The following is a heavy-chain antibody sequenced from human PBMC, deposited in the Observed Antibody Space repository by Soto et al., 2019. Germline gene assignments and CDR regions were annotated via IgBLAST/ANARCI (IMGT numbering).Heavy chain of an antibody. CDR3: TASLGPLSGSGSNWIFDY. Sequence: EVQLVESGGGLVKPGGSLRLSCAASGFTFNNAWMNWVRQAPGKGPEWVGRVKSKNDGGADYAAHVKGRFTISRDDSKNSMYLEMSRLKTEDTAVYYCTASLGPLSGSGSNWIFDYWGQGTLVTVSS. D-gene: IGHD3-10*01. CDR1: GFTFNNAW. CDR2: VKSKNDGGA. J-gene: IGHJ4*02. V-gene: IGHV3-15*07.